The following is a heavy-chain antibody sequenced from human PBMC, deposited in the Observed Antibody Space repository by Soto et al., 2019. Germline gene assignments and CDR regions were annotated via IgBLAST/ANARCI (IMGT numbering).Heavy chain of an antibody. Sequence: QVQLVQSGAEVKKPGASVKVSCKTFGYAYSSYGISWVRQAPGQGLEWMGWISTYNGNTNYAQKFQGRVTMTTDIYTSTAHMELRSLRSDDTGVYYCVRGSGELSLFGWFDPWGQGTLVTVSS. J-gene: IGHJ5*02. CDR3: VRGSGELSLFGWFDP. CDR2: ISTYNGNT. D-gene: IGHD3-16*02. CDR1: GYAYSSYG. V-gene: IGHV1-18*01.